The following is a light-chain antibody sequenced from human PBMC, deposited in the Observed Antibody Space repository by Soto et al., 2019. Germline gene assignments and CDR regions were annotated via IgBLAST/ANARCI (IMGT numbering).Light chain of an antibody. J-gene: IGKJ3*01. CDR2: WAS. CDR1: QSVLYSSNNKNY. CDR3: QQYYSTPLVT. V-gene: IGKV4-1*01. Sequence: DIVMTQSPDSLAVSLGERATINCKYSQSVLYSSNNKNYLAWYQQKPGQPPKLRIYWASTRESGVPDRFSGSGSGTDFTLTISSLQAEDVAVYYCQQYYSTPLVTFGPGTKVDIK.